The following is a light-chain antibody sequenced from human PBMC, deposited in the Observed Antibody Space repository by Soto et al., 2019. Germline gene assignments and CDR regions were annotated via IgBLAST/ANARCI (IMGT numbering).Light chain of an antibody. Sequence: QSVLTQPPSASGTPGQRVTISCSGSSSNIGSNYVYWYHQLPGTAPKLVIYRNNQRPSGVPDRISGSKSGTSASLAISGLRSEDEADYYCTSYTPTGALVFGSGTKLTVL. CDR1: SSNIGSNY. V-gene: IGLV1-47*01. J-gene: IGLJ6*01. CDR3: TSYTPTGALV. CDR2: RNN.